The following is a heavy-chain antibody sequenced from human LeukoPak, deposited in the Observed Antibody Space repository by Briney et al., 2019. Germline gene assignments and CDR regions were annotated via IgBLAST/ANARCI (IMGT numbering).Heavy chain of an antibody. V-gene: IGHV3-30-3*01. CDR2: MSHDGSTK. D-gene: IGHD2-2*01. CDR1: GFTFSSYT. J-gene: IGHJ4*02. CDR3: ARGASARQDY. Sequence: GGSLRLSCAASGFTFSSYTMHWVRQAPGNGLEWVAVMSHDGSTKYYADSVKGRFTISRDNSETTLYLQMNSLRAEDTAVYYCARGASARQDYWGQGTLVTVSS.